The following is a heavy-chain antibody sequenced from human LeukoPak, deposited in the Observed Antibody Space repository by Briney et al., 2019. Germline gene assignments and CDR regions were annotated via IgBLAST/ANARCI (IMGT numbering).Heavy chain of an antibody. CDR3: ARGYGSGSYYDGKTYYFDY. Sequence: SQTLSLTCTVSGGSISSGGYYWSWIRQHPGKGLEWIGYIYYSGSTYYNPSLKSRVTMSVDTSKTQFSLKLSSVTAADTAVYYCARGYGSGSYYDGKTYYFDYWGQGALVTVSS. V-gene: IGHV4-31*03. CDR1: GGSISSGGYY. D-gene: IGHD3-10*01. CDR2: IYYSGST. J-gene: IGHJ4*02.